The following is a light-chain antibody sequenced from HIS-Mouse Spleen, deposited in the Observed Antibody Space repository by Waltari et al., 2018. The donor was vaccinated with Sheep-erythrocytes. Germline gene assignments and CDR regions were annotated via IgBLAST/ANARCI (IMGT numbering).Light chain of an antibody. CDR1: QSLLHSIGYNY. CDR2: LGS. CDR3: MQALQTPYT. J-gene: IGKJ2*01. V-gene: IGKV2-28*01. Sequence: DIVMTQSPLSLPVTPGEPASIPCRSSQSLLHSIGYNYLDWYLQKPGQSPQLLIYLGSNRASGVPDRFSGSGSGTDFTLKISRVEAEDVGVYYCMQALQTPYTFGQGTKLEIK.